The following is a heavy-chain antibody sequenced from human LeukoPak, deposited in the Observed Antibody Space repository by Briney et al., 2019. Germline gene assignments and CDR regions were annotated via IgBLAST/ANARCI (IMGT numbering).Heavy chain of an antibody. J-gene: IGHJ6*02. D-gene: IGHD4-17*01. CDR2: IDSGGST. Sequence: PLGSLRLSSAPSRFTPTKNYMSRVPQAPGKGVGWVSIIDSGGSTYFADSLKGRFTLSRHNSKNTLYLQMNSLRVEDTAVYYCARDRRYGDYPTSKYYFYGRDVGGRGPTLSVS. CDR3: ARDRRYGDYPTSKYYFYGRDV. V-gene: IGHV3-53*04. CDR1: RFTPTKNY.